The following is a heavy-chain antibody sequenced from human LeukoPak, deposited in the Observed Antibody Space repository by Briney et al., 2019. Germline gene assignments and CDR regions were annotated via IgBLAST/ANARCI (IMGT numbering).Heavy chain of an antibody. CDR1: GGTFSSYA. CDR3: ARDSDRYSGSSFDY. V-gene: IGHV1-69*05. Sequence: ASVKVSCKASGGTFSSYAISWVRQAPGQGLEWMGRIIPIFGTANYAQKFQGRVTITTDESMSTAYMELSSLRSEDTAVYYCARDSDRYSGSSFDYWGKGTLVTVSS. CDR2: IIPIFGTA. D-gene: IGHD1-26*01. J-gene: IGHJ4*02.